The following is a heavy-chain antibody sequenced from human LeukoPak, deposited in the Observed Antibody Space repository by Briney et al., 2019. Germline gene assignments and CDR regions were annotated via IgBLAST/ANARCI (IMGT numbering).Heavy chain of an antibody. J-gene: IGHJ4*02. D-gene: IGHD6-13*01. CDR2: IYFSGSS. V-gene: IGHV4-59*01. Sequence: PSETLSLTCTVSGGSIGSYYWSWIRQPPGKGLEWIGYIYFSGSSNYNPSLKSRVTISIDTPKNRFSLKLSSVTAADAAVYYCARQQLVWDFWGQGTLVTVSS. CDR3: ARQQLVWDF. CDR1: GGSIGSYY.